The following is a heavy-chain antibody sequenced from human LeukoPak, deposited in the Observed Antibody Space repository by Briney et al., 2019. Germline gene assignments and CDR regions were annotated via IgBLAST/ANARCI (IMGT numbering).Heavy chain of an antibody. CDR3: ARDGPYLGSSATGDY. J-gene: IGHJ4*02. CDR2: ISAYNGDT. D-gene: IGHD2-2*01. Sequence: ASVKVSCKASGYTFTSYGISWVRQAPGQGLEWMGWISAYNGDTNYAQKLQGRVTMTTDTSTSTAYMELRSLRSDDTAVYYCARDGPYLGSSATGDYWGQGTLVTVSS. CDR1: GYTFTSYG. V-gene: IGHV1-18*01.